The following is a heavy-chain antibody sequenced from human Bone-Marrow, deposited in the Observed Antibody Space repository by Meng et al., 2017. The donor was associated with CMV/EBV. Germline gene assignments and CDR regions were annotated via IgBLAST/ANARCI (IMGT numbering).Heavy chain of an antibody. CDR1: ISRSSYY. D-gene: IGHD6-13*01. Sequence: ISRSSYYWGWIRQPPGKGLEWIGSIYYSGSTYYNPSLKSRVTISVDTSKNQLSLKLSSVTAADTAVYYCARDREYSSSWLRQYNWFDPWGQGTLVTVSS. J-gene: IGHJ5*02. CDR3: ARDREYSSSWLRQYNWFDP. V-gene: IGHV4-39*07. CDR2: IYYSGST.